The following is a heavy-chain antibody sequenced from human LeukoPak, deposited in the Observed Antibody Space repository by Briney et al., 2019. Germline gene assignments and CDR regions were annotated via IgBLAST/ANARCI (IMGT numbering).Heavy chain of an antibody. CDR3: ARRVGRGYFDY. V-gene: IGHV1-2*02. CDR1: GYTFTGYY. Sequence: ASVKVSCKASGYTFTGYYMHWVRQAPGQGLEWMGWINPNSGGTNYAQKFQGRVTMTRDTSISTAYMELSRLKASDTAMYYCARRVGRGYFDYWGQGTLVTVSS. D-gene: IGHD2-15*01. J-gene: IGHJ4*02. CDR2: INPNSGGT.